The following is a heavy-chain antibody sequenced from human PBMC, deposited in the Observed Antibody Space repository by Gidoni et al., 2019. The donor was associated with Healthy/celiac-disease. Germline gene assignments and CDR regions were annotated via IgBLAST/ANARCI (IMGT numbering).Heavy chain of an antibody. J-gene: IGHJ4*02. Sequence: QVTLRESGPALVKPTQTLTLTCTFPGFSLSPRGMCVRWIRRPPGKALEWLALIDCADDKYYSTSLTTRLTISKDTSNNQVVLTMTNMDPVDTATYYCARIRQAAAAYFDYWGQGTLVTVSS. D-gene: IGHD6-25*01. V-gene: IGHV2-70*01. CDR3: ARIRQAAAAYFDY. CDR2: IDCADDK. CDR1: GFSLSPRGMC.